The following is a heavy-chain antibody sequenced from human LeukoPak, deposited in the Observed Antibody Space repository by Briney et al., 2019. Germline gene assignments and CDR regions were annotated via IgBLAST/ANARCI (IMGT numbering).Heavy chain of an antibody. CDR2: INPNSGGT. D-gene: IGHD4-17*01. V-gene: IGHV1-2*02. J-gene: IGHJ4*02. Sequence: ASVEVSCKASGYTFIDYYIYWVRQAPGQGLEWMGWINPNSGGTNYAQKFQGRVTMTRDTSISTAYMELSRLTSDDTAVYYCARDRRGAYGDYATSYWGQGTLVTVSS. CDR1: GYTFIDYY. CDR3: ARDRRGAYGDYATSY.